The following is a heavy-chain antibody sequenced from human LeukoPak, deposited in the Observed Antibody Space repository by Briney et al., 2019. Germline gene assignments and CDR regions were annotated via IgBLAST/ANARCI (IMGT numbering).Heavy chain of an antibody. CDR2: IRFDGSNV. V-gene: IGHV3-30*02. CDR3: AKGGYYFDF. CDR1: GLTFSSFG. Sequence: GGPLRLSCAASGLTFSSFGMHWVRQAPGKGLEWVALIRFDGSNVYYADSVKGRFTISRDNSKNTLYLQMNSLRPEDTAVYYCAKGGYYFDFWGQGTLVTVSS. D-gene: IGHD3-16*01. J-gene: IGHJ4*02.